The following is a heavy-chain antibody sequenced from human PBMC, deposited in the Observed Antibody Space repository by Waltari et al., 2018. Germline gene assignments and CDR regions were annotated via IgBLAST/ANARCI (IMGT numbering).Heavy chain of an antibody. V-gene: IGHV4-59*01. CDR2: VDYSGIT. Sequence: QVQLQESGPRLVKPSETLSPTCTVSGASLSSYFWSWIRQRPGKGLEGIGYVDYSGITNYNPPLKSRAIISVDPSKNQFSLKLNSLTAADTAVYYCARDGLVVGGNAPGNWFDPWGQGTLVTVSS. CDR3: ARDGLVVGGNAPGNWFDP. CDR1: GASLSSYF. J-gene: IGHJ5*02. D-gene: IGHD1-26*01.